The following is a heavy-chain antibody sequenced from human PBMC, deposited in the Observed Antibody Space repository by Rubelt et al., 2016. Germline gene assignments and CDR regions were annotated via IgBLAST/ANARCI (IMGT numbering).Heavy chain of an antibody. CDR2: IYYSGST. Sequence: QVRLQESGPGLVKPSETLSLMCTVSGGSISNYYWSWIRQPPGKGLEWIGYIYYSGSTNYNPSLKSRVTISVDTSKNQFSRNLGSVTYADTAGYYGARDGFWMGSTHYFDHWGQGTLVTVSS. J-gene: IGHJ4*02. D-gene: IGHD3-3*01. V-gene: IGHV4-59*01. CDR3: ARDGFWMGSTHYFDH. CDR1: GGSISNYY.